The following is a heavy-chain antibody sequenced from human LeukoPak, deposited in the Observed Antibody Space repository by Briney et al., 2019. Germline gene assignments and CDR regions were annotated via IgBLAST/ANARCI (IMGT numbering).Heavy chain of an antibody. CDR1: GGSISSYY. V-gene: IGHV4-59*08. D-gene: IGHD3-10*01. CDR2: IYYSGST. Sequence: PSETLSLTCTVSGGSISSYYWSWIRQPPGKGLEWIGYIYYSGSTNYNPSLKSRVTISVDTSKNQFSLKLSSETAADTAVYYCARLGRGVMSGYYLDYWGQGTLVTVSS. J-gene: IGHJ4*02. CDR3: ARLGRGVMSGYYLDY.